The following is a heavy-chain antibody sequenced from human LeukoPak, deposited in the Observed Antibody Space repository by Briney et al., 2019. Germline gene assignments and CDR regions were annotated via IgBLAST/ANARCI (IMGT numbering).Heavy chain of an antibody. D-gene: IGHD3-3*01. V-gene: IGHV4-31*03. J-gene: IGHJ4*02. CDR3: ARASYDFWSGFDY. Sequence: SETLSLTCTVSGGSISSGGYYWSWIRQHPGKGLEWIGYIYYSGSTYYNPSLKSRVTISVDTSKNQCSLKLSSVTAADTAVYYCARASYDFWSGFDYWGQGTLVTVSS. CDR1: GGSISSGGYY. CDR2: IYYSGST.